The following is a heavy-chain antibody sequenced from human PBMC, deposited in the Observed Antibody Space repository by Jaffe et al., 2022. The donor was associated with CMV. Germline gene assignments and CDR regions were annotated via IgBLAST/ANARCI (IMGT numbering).Heavy chain of an antibody. Sequence: QVQLVQSGAEVKKPGASVKVSCKASGYTFTSYGISWVRQAPGQGLEWMGWISAYNGNTNYAQKLQGRVTMTTDTSTSTAYMELRSLRSDDTAVYYCARVIVATIKGGHTPTFYFDYWGQGTLVTVSS. CDR2: ISAYNGNT. V-gene: IGHV1-18*01. CDR1: GYTFTSYG. CDR3: ARVIVATIKGGHTPTFYFDY. J-gene: IGHJ4*02. D-gene: IGHD5-12*01.